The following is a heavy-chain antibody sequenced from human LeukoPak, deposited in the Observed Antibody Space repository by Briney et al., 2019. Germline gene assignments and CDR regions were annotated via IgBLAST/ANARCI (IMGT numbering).Heavy chain of an antibody. CDR2: MYDSGST. J-gene: IGHJ4*02. Sequence: PSETLSLTCTVSGGSISSHYWSWIRQPPGKGLEWIGYMYDSGSTKYNPSLKSRVTISVDMSKNQFSLKLSSVTAADTAVYYCARVRGYYFDYWGQGTLVTVSS. V-gene: IGHV4-59*11. CDR3: ARVRGYYFDY. CDR1: GGSISSHY.